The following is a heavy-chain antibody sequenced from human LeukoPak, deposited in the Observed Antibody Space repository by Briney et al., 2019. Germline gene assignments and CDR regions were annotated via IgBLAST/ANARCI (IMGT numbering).Heavy chain of an antibody. CDR1: GYSISSGYY. D-gene: IGHD1-14*01. V-gene: IGHV4-38-2*02. Sequence: SETLSLTCTVSGYSISSGYYWGWIRQPPGKGLEWIGNIYYTGNTNYSPSLKSRLTISIDTSRSQFSLKLTSVTAADTAVYYCARRGGDFHTGIVFDNWGQGSLVTVSS. CDR3: ARRGGDFHTGIVFDN. CDR2: IYYTGNT. J-gene: IGHJ4*02.